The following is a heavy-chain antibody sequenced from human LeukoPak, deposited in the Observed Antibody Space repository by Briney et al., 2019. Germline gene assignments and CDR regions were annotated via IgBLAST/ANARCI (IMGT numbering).Heavy chain of an antibody. CDR1: GGSFSGYY. CDR3: ARVEAYSYGSYLFDY. V-gene: IGHV4-34*01. J-gene: IGHJ4*02. D-gene: IGHD5-24*01. CDR2: INDSGRT. Sequence: SETLSLTCAVYGGSFSGYYWTWIRQSPEKGLEWIGEINDSGRTSYKPSLRSRVIISVDTSKNQFSLKLSSVTAADTAVYFCARVEAYSYGSYLFDYWGQGTQVSVSA.